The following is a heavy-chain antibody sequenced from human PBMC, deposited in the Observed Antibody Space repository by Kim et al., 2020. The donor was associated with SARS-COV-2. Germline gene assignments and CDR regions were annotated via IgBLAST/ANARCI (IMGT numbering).Heavy chain of an antibody. CDR3: ARGWITPEDFVY. Sequence: GGSLRLSCAASRFTFSSYAMHWFRQAPGKGLEWVAVISYHGTNKYYADSVEGRFSISRDNSRNTLYLQMNSLKTADTAVYYCARGWITPEDFVYWGQGTL. D-gene: IGHD5-12*01. CDR1: RFTFSSYA. V-gene: IGHV3-30-3*01. J-gene: IGHJ4*02. CDR2: ISYHGTNK.